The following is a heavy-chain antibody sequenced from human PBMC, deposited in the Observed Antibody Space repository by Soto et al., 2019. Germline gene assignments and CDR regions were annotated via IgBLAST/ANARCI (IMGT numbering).Heavy chain of an antibody. CDR2: ISAYNGNT. CDR1: AYSFTSYG. Sequence: ASARVSCKASAYSFTSYGISLVREAFGQGLEWMGWISAYNGNTNYAQKLQGRVTMTTDTSTSTAYMELRSLRSDDTAVYYCARDFVGVTTNWFDPWGQGTLVTVSS. J-gene: IGHJ5*02. CDR3: ARDFVGVTTNWFDP. V-gene: IGHV1-18*01. D-gene: IGHD2-21*02.